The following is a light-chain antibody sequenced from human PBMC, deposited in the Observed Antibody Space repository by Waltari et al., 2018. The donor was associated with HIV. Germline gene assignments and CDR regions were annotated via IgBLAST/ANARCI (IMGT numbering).Light chain of an antibody. Sequence: QAGLTQPPSVSKGLRQTATLTCTGNSYHVGTQGPTWLQQRLGHPPKLISYRNNNRPSGISERFSASTSGSTASLTITGLQPEDEADYYCSAWDTSLRTWVFGGGTNLTVL. V-gene: IGLV10-54*04. CDR2: RNN. CDR3: SAWDTSLRTWV. J-gene: IGLJ3*02. CDR1: SYHVGTQG.